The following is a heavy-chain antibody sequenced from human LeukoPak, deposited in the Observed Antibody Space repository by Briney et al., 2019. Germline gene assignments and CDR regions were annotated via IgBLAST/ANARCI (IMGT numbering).Heavy chain of an antibody. CDR3: ARRGGSSSRRSPIDY. Sequence: GGSLRLSCAASGFSVSANYMTWVRQAPGKGLEWLSVIYSGGDTYYADSVKGRFTISRDNSKNTLYLQMNSLRAEDTAVYYCARRGGSSSRRSPIDYWGQGTLVTVSS. CDR2: IYSGGDT. V-gene: IGHV3-66*04. J-gene: IGHJ4*02. CDR1: GFSVSANY. D-gene: IGHD6-6*01.